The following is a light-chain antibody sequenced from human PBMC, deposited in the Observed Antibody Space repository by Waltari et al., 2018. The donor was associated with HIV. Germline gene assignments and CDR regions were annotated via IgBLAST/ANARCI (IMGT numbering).Light chain of an antibody. Sequence: QSVLTQPPSVSGAPGQRVTISCTGSSSTLGAGYDLPSYQQLPGTAPKLLIYGNSNRPSVVSDRFSGSKSGTSASLAITGLQVEDEADYYCQSYDSSLSGYVFGTGTKVTVL. J-gene: IGLJ1*01. V-gene: IGLV1-40*01. CDR2: GNS. CDR3: QSYDSSLSGYV. CDR1: SSTLGAGYD.